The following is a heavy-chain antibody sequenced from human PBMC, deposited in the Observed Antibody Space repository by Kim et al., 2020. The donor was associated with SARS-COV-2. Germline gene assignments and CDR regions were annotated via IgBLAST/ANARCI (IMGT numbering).Heavy chain of an antibody. V-gene: IGHV3-33*06. J-gene: IGHJ4*02. Sequence: GRITISRDNSKNTLYLQMNSLRAEDTAVYYCAKGVGYYDSSGYSGGFVDYWGQGTLVTVSS. D-gene: IGHD3-22*01. CDR3: AKGVGYYDSSGYSGGFVDY.